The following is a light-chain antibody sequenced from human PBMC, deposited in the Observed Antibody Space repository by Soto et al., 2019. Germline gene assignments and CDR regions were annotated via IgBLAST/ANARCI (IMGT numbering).Light chain of an antibody. V-gene: IGKV3-15*01. J-gene: IGKJ1*01. CDR2: GAS. CDR1: QSVSSN. Sequence: EIVMTQSPATLSVSPGERATLSCRASQSVSSNLAWYQQKPGQAPSLLIYGASTRATGIPARFSGSGSGTEFTLTISSLQSEDFAVYCCQQYNNWPATFGQGTKVEIK. CDR3: QQYNNWPAT.